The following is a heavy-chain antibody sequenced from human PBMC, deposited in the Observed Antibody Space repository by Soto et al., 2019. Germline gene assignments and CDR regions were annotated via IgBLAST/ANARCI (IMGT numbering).Heavy chain of an antibody. CDR1: GFTFSDQS. V-gene: IGHV3-72*01. CDR3: ATLSAGFY. Sequence: EVQLVESGGGLVQPGGSLRLSCAASGFTFSDQSLDWVRQAPGKGLEWVGRTRSKAYSFTTDYAASVRGRFTISREDSTNSLYLQMTTLKTEDTAVYYCATLSAGFYWGQGTLVAVSS. CDR2: TRSKAYSFTT. J-gene: IGHJ4*02.